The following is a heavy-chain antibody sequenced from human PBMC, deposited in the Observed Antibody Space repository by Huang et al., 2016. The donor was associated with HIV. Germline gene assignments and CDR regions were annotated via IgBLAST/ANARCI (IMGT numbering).Heavy chain of an antibody. V-gene: IGHV1-69*01. CDR3: ATGPRGSGSFN. J-gene: IGHJ4*02. CDR1: GGTFSSYV. D-gene: IGHD1-26*01. Sequence: QVQLVQSGAEVKKPGSSVKVSCKASGGTFSSYVISWVRQAPGQGLEWMRGITPNFDKTNCAQKFQGRVTIIADESTRTAYMEMSSLRPEDTATYYCATGPRGSGSFNWGQGTLVIVSS. CDR2: ITPNFDKT.